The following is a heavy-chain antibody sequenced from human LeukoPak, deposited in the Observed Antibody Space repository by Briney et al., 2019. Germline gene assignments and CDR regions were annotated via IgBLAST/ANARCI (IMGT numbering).Heavy chain of an antibody. D-gene: IGHD3-22*01. CDR3: ARDYYDSSGYRDY. CDR2: INPNSGGT. V-gene: IGHV1-2*02. Sequence: ASVKVSCKASGYTFGGYYMHWVRQAPGQGLEWTGWINPNSGGTNYAQKFQGRVTMTRDTSISTAYMELSRLRSDDTAVYYCARDYYDSSGYRDYWGQGTLVTVSS. J-gene: IGHJ4*02. CDR1: GYTFGGYY.